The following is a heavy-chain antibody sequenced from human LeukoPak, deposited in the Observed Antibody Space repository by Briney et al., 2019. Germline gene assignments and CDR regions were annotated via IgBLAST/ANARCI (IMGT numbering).Heavy chain of an antibody. Sequence: PSETLSLTCSVSGDSISSSSYYWGWIRQPPGKGLEWIGSIYYSGSTYYNPSLKSRVTISVDTSKNQFSLKLSSVTAADTAVYYCARRTPYYDSSGYYYDTFDIWGQGTMVTVSS. D-gene: IGHD3-22*01. J-gene: IGHJ3*02. CDR1: GDSISSSSYY. CDR3: ARRTPYYDSSGYYYDTFDI. V-gene: IGHV4-39*01. CDR2: IYYSGST.